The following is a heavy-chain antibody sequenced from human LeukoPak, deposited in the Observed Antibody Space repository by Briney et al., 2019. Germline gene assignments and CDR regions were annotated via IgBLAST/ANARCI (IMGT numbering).Heavy chain of an antibody. CDR1: GYTVTSFD. CDR2: ISADNGKT. Sequence: APVRASCKASGYTVTSFDISWVRQAPGQGLEWMGWISADNGKTNYAQKFQGRVTMTTDTSTSTAYMELRSLRSDDTAVYYCAREISAGYSSGWYIVYFEYWGQGTLVTVSS. J-gene: IGHJ4*02. D-gene: IGHD6-19*01. V-gene: IGHV1-18*01. CDR3: AREISAGYSSGWYIVYFEY.